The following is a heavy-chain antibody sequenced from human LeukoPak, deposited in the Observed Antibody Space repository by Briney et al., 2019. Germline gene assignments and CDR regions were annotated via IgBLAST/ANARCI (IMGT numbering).Heavy chain of an antibody. CDR3: ARAHLRAIFGVVMPGY. CDR2: INPNSGGT. Sequence: ASVKVSCKASGYTFTGYYMHWVRQAPGQGLEWMGWINPNSGGTNYAQKFQGRVTMTRDTSISTAYMELSRLRSDDTAVYYCARAHLRAIFGVVMPGYWGQGTLVTVSS. D-gene: IGHD3-3*01. CDR1: GYTFTGYY. J-gene: IGHJ4*02. V-gene: IGHV1-2*02.